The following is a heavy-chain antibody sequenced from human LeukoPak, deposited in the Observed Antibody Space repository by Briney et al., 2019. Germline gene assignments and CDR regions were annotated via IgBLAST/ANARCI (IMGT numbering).Heavy chain of an antibody. J-gene: IGHJ4*02. CDR1: GFTFSSYA. V-gene: IGHV3-23*01. D-gene: IGHD1-26*01. CDR2: LTGSGGNI. Sequence: GGSLRLSCAASGFTFSSYAMSWVRQAPGKGLQWVSSLTGSGGNIYYADSVKGRFTISRDNSKNTLYLQMNSLRAEDTAVYYCAKFMGVNVNTCFDCWGQGTLVTVSS. CDR3: AKFMGVNVNTCFDC.